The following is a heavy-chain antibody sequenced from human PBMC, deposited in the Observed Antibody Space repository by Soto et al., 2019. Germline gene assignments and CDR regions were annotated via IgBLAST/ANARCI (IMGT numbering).Heavy chain of an antibody. D-gene: IGHD2-15*01. J-gene: IGHJ5*01. V-gene: IGHV3-30*18. CDR3: VKNFGGNVVWFDS. Sequence: QEHLVESGGGVVQPGKSLRLSCVVSGFTFSKFGMHWVRQAPGRGLEWLGVISNDGSNQDYADSVKGRFTMSRDNSNDTLYLQMNSLRLDDTATYYCVKNFGGNVVWFDSWCQGTLVTVSS. CDR2: ISNDGSNQ. CDR1: GFTFSKFG.